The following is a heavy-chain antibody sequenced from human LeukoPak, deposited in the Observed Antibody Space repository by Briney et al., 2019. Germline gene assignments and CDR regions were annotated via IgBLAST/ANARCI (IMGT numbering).Heavy chain of an antibody. CDR3: ARAGVERYSGSYYFDH. CDR2: IYHSGST. D-gene: IGHD1-26*01. CDR1: GGSISSGGYS. J-gene: IGHJ4*02. Sequence: PSETLSLTCAVSGGSISSGGYSWSWIRQPPGKGLEWIGYIYHSGSTYYNPSLKSRVTISVDRSKNQFSLKLSSVTAADTAVYYCARAGVERYSGSYYFDHWGQGTLVTVSS. V-gene: IGHV4-30-2*01.